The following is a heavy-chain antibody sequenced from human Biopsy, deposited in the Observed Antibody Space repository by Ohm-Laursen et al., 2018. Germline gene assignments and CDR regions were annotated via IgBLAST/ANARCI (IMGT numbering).Heavy chain of an antibody. Sequence: ASVKVSCKTSGYNFISYSINWVRQAPGQGLEWMGWIRPLNGDTKYGQKFQERVTMTTDTSTSTVYMELTSLRSDDTAVYYCARGEVTFGELIVSLDSWGQGTLVTVSS. CDR3: ARGEVTFGELIVSLDS. J-gene: IGHJ4*02. D-gene: IGHD3-16*02. CDR1: GYNFISYS. CDR2: IRPLNGDT. V-gene: IGHV1-18*01.